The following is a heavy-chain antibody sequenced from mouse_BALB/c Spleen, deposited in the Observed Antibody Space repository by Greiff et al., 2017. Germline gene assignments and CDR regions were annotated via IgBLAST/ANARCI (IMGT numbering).Heavy chain of an antibody. D-gene: IGHD2-4*01. CDR1: GFTFTDYY. Sequence: EVQLVESGGGLVQPGGSLRLSCATSGFTFTDYYMSWVRQPPGKALEWLGFIRNKANGYTTEYSASVKGRFTISRDNSQSILYLQMNTLRAEDSATYYCAREGDYDGDYYAMDYWGQGTSVTVSS. V-gene: IGHV7-3*02. CDR3: AREGDYDGDYYAMDY. CDR2: IRNKANGYTT. J-gene: IGHJ4*01.